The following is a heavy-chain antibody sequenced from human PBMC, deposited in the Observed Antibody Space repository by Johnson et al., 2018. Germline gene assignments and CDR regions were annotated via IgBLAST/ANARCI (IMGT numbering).Heavy chain of an antibody. D-gene: IGHD4-17*01. Sequence: QLVESGAEVKKPGSSVKVSCKASGGTFSSYAISWVRQAPGQGLEWMGGIIPIFGTANYAQKFPGRVTITAAEPTSTAYMELSSLRSEDTAVYYGTTVVHDDGDYGYYGMDVWGQGTTVTVSS. CDR1: GGTFSSYA. V-gene: IGHV1-69*01. CDR3: TTVVHDDGDYGYYGMDV. CDR2: IIPIFGTA. J-gene: IGHJ6*02.